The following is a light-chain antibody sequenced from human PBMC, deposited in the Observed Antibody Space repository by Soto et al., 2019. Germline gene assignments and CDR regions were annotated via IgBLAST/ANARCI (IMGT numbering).Light chain of an antibody. J-gene: IGKJ3*01. V-gene: IGKV3-11*01. CDR1: QSVSSY. Sequence: EIVLTQSPATLSLSPGERATLSCRASQSVSSYLAWYQQKPGQAPRLLIYDASNRATGIPARFSGSGSGTDFTLTISSLEPGDFAVYYCQQRSDFGPGTKVDIK. CDR3: QQRSD. CDR2: DAS.